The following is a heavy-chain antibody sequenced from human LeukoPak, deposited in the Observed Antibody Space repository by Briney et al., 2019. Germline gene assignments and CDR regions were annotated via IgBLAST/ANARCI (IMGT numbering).Heavy chain of an antibody. Sequence: ASVKVSCKASGGTFSSYAISWVRQAPGQGLEWMGGIIPIFGTANYAQKFQGGVTITADESTSTAYMELSSLRSEDTAVYYCARTTVTTFQVHYYYYGMDVWGQGTTVTVSS. CDR3: ARTTVTTFQVHYYYYGMDV. CDR2: IIPIFGTA. V-gene: IGHV1-69*13. D-gene: IGHD4-17*01. CDR1: GGTFSSYA. J-gene: IGHJ6*02.